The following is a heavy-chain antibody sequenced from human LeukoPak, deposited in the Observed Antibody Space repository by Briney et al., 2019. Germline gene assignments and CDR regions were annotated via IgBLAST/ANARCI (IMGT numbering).Heavy chain of an antibody. J-gene: IGHJ3*02. CDR2: IYYSGST. CDR3: ARVTMVRGVITDAFDI. CDR1: GGSFSGYY. V-gene: IGHV4-34*01. Sequence: SETLSLTCAVYGGSFSGYYWSWIRQPPAKGLEWIGSIYYSGSTYYNPSLKSRVTISVDTSKNQFSLKLSSVTAADTAVYYCARVTMVRGVITDAFDIWGQGTMVTVSS. D-gene: IGHD3-10*01.